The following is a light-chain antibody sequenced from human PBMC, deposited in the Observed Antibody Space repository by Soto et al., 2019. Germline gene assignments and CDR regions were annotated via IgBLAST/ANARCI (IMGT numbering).Light chain of an antibody. J-gene: IGKJ1*01. Sequence: EIVLTQSPGSLSLSPGQRATLACRASQSVDTTFFAWYQKKPGQAPRLLIYGASKRATGIPDRLSGSGSGTDFTLIISRLEPEDFAVYYCQQYMRSVTFGQGTKVEIK. V-gene: IGKV3-20*01. CDR1: QSVDTTF. CDR2: GAS. CDR3: QQYMRSVT.